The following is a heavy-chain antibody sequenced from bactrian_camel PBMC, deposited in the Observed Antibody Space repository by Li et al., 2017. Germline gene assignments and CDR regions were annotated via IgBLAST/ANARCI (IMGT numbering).Heavy chain of an antibody. V-gene: IGHV3S55*01. J-gene: IGHJ4*01. Sequence: VQLVESGGGSVQAGGSLRLSCAASGYRDGTLCMGWFRQAPGKEREGVAAINRRGTTNYADSVLGRFTISKVNAEKTLYLQMNNLQPEDTAMYCCATDFNDGRLDYDGACVNVGVLGQGTQVTVS. CDR2: INRRGTT. CDR1: GYRDGTLC. D-gene: IGHD4*01.